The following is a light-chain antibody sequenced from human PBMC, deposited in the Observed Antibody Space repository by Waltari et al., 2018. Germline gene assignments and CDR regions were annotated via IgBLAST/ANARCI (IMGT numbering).Light chain of an antibody. Sequence: QSVLTQPPSASGTPGQGVTISCSGSNSNIGSNTVSWYHQFPGTAPQLLIHTDTQRPSGVPDRFSGAKSGTSASLAISGLQSEDEAHYFCAAWDDSLSGRVFGGGTKVTVI. CDR3: AAWDDSLSGRV. CDR1: NSNIGSNT. V-gene: IGLV1-44*01. CDR2: TDT. J-gene: IGLJ3*02.